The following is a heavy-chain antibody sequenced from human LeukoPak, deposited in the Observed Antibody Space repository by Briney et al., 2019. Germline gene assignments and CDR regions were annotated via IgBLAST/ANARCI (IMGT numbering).Heavy chain of an antibody. D-gene: IGHD6-13*01. CDR3: ARLAAALGAFDI. V-gene: IGHV6-1*01. J-gene: IGHJ3*02. Sequence: SQTLSLTCAISGDSVSSNSAVWNWIRQSPSRGLEWLGRTYYRSKWYSDYAVSVKSRITIKPDTSKSQFSLQLNSVTPDDTAVYYCARLAAALGAFDIWGQGTMVTVS. CDR1: GDSVSSNSAV. CDR2: TYYRSKWYS.